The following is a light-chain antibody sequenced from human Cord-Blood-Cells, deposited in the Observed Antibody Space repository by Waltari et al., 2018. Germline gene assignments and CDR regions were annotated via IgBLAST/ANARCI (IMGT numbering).Light chain of an antibody. CDR1: QSISSY. Sequence: DIQMTQSPSSLSASVGDRVTITCRASQSISSYLNWYQQKPGKAPKLLIYAAYSLQSGVPSRFSGSGSGTDFTLTISSLQPEDFATYYCQQSYGTPMYTFGQGTKLEIK. CDR2: AAY. CDR3: QQSYGTPMYT. V-gene: IGKV1-39*01. J-gene: IGKJ2*01.